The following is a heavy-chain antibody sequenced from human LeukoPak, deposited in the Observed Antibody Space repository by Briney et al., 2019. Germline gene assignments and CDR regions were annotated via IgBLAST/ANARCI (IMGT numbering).Heavy chain of an antibody. J-gene: IGHJ4*02. V-gene: IGHV3-30*03. Sequence: PGGSLRLSCAASGFTFNNFGMHWVRQAPGKGLEWVALISYDGSNKYYVDSVKGRFTISRDNSKNTLYLQMNSLRAEDTAIYYCARDERLLSFLKWGQGTLVTVSS. D-gene: IGHD3-3*01. CDR1: GFTFNNFG. CDR3: ARDERLLSFLK. CDR2: ISYDGSNK.